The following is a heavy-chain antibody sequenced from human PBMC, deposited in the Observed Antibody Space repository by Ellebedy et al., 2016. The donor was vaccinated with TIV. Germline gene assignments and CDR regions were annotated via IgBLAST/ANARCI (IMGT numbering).Heavy chain of an antibody. V-gene: IGHV3-7*03. D-gene: IGHD3-9*01. CDR1: GFSLSSFW. Sequence: GESLKISCAASGFSLSSFWMSWVRQAPGKGLESVANINHAGSETYYVDSVKGRFTISRDNAKNSLYLQMNSLRAEDTAVYYCARDDWGPAGPWGQGTLVTVSS. CDR3: ARDDWGPAGP. J-gene: IGHJ5*02. CDR2: INHAGSET.